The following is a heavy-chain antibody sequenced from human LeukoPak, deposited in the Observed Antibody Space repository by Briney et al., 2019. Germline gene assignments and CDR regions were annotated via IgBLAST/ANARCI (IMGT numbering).Heavy chain of an antibody. CDR3: ARDRNYYGSGSYYDY. CDR1: GFTFNTYW. Sequence: GGSLRLSCAASGFTFNTYWMSWVRQAPGKGLEWVANIKQDGSEKYYVDSVKGRFTISRDNAKNSLYLQMNSLRAEDTAVYYCARDRNYYGSGSYYDYWGQGTLVTVSS. J-gene: IGHJ4*02. V-gene: IGHV3-7*01. D-gene: IGHD3-10*01. CDR2: IKQDGSEK.